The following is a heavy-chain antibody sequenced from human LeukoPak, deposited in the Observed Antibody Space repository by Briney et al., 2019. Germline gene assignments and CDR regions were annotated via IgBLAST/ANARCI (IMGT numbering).Heavy chain of an antibody. D-gene: IGHD2-15*01. CDR2: ISWSSGHM. J-gene: IGHJ2*01. Sequence: GRSLRLSCAAAEFKFDDYAVHWVRQGPGMGLEWVAGISWSSGHMEYAESVKGRFTISRDNARNALYLQMDGLRRDDTALYYCVRSVVVVAATPTHCDLWGRGTQVIVSS. V-gene: IGHV3-9*01. CDR1: EFKFDDYA. CDR3: VRSVVVVAATPTHCDL.